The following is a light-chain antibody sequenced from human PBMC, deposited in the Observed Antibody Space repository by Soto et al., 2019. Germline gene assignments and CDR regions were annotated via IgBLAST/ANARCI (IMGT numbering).Light chain of an antibody. CDR3: LRYNSAPWT. CDR2: VAS. Sequence: DIQMTQSPSSLSASGGDRVTIACRASQGISNYLAWYQQQPGKVPKLLIYVASTLQSGVPSRFSGSRSGTDFTLTISSLQPEDVATYYCLRYNSAPWTFGEGTKVELK. V-gene: IGKV1-27*01. J-gene: IGKJ1*01. CDR1: QGISNY.